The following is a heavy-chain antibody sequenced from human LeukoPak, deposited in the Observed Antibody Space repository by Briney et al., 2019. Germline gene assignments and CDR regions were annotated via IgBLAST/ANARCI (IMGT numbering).Heavy chain of an antibody. J-gene: IGHJ3*02. CDR2: IYYSGST. D-gene: IGHD3-3*01. V-gene: IGHV4-30-4*08. CDR1: GGSISSGDYY. CDR3: ARGFLYYDFWSAPAFDI. Sequence: PSETLSLTCTVSGGSISSGDYYWSWIRQSPGKGLEWIGYIYYSGSTYYNPSLKSRVTISVDTSKNQFSLKLSSVTAADTAVYYCARGFLYYDFWSAPAFDIWGQGTMVTVSS.